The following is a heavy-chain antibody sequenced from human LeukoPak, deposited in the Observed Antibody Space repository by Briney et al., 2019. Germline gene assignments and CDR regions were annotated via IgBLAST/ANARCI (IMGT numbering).Heavy chain of an antibody. D-gene: IGHD6-13*01. CDR3: ARAGSRWFSAAAAGGSWLDP. J-gene: IGHJ5*02. CDR1: GYTFTSYG. Sequence: ASVKVSCKASGYTFTSYGTSWVRQAPGQGLEWMGWISAYNGKTNYAQKLQGRVTMTTDTSTRTAYMERRSLRSDDTAVYYCARAGSRWFSAAAAGGSWLDPWGQGTLVTVSS. V-gene: IGHV1-18*01. CDR2: ISAYNGKT.